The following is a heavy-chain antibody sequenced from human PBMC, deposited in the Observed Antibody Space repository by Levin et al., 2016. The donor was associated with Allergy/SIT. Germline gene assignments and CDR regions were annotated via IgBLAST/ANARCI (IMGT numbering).Heavy chain of an antibody. CDR1: GDSVSSNSAA. Sequence: SQTLSLTCAISGDSVSSNSAAWNWIRQSPSRGLEWLGRTYYRSKWYNDYAVSVKSRITINPDTSKNQFSLQLNSVTPEDTAVYYCARGSPPLSSWFYTHFDYWGQGTLVTVSS. D-gene: IGHD6-13*01. CDR2: TYYRSKWYN. J-gene: IGHJ4*02. CDR3: ARGSPPLSSWFYTHFDY. V-gene: IGHV6-1*01.